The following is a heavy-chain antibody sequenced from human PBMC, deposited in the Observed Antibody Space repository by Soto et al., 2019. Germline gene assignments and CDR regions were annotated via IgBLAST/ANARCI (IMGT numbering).Heavy chain of an antibody. J-gene: IGHJ6*03. D-gene: IGHD6-13*01. CDR2: IYYSGST. V-gene: IGHV4-59*01. Sequence: QVQLQESGPGLVKPSETLSLTCTVSGGSISSYYWSWIRQPPGKGLEWIGYIYYSGSTNYNPSLKSRVTISVDTSKNQLSLKLSSVTAADTAVYYCARDIFNIAAAGGGGYYYYYMDVWGKGTTVTVSS. CDR3: ARDIFNIAAAGGGGYYYYYMDV. CDR1: GGSISSYY.